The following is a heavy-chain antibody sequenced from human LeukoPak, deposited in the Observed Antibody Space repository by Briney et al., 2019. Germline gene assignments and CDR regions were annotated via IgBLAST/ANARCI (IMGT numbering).Heavy chain of an antibody. D-gene: IGHD3-22*01. V-gene: IGHV3-23*01. CDR3: AKDYYDSSAHGY. Sequence: GGSLRLSCAASGFTFSSYAMSWVRQAPGKGLEWVSAISGSGGSTYYADSVEGRFTISRDNSKNTLYLQMNSLRAEDTAVYYCAKDYYDSSAHGYWGQGTLVTVSS. CDR1: GFTFSSYA. J-gene: IGHJ4*02. CDR2: ISGSGGST.